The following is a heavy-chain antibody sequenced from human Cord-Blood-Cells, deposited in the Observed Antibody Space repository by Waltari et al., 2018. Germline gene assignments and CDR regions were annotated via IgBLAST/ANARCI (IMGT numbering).Heavy chain of an antibody. J-gene: IGHJ3*02. V-gene: IGHV3-21*01. D-gene: IGHD1-26*01. CDR1: GFTFSVYS. CDR3: AREVGPYAFDI. CDR2: ISSSSSYI. Sequence: EVQLVDSGGVLVKPGGSLRLACGASGFTFSVYSMHWFRQAPGKGLEWVSSISSSSSYIYYADSVKGRFTISRDNAKNSLYLQMNSLRAEDTAVYYCAREVGPYAFDIWGQGTMVTVSS.